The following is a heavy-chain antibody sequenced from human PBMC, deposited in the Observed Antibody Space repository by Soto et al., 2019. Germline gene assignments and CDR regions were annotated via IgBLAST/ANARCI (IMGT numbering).Heavy chain of an antibody. D-gene: IGHD2-2*01. Sequence: TLSLTCTVSGASISSGGYWSWIRQHPGKGLEWIGYIYYRGTTYYNPSLRSRVTISVDTPKSQFSLKLSSVTAADTAVYYCAGIVVEEAAQFDSWGQGTLVTVSS. CDR3: AGIVVEEAAQFDS. CDR1: GASISSGGY. V-gene: IGHV4-31*03. J-gene: IGHJ4*02. CDR2: IYYRGTT.